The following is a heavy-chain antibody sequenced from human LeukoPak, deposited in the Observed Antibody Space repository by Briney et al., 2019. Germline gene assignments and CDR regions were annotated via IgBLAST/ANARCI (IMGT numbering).Heavy chain of an antibody. V-gene: IGHV3-53*01. CDR1: GFTVSSNY. J-gene: IGHJ4*02. D-gene: IGHD1-26*01. Sequence: GGSLRLSCAASGFTVSSNYMSWVRQAPGKGLEWVSVIYSGGSTYYADSVKGRFTISRDNSKNTLYLQMNSLRAEDTAVYYCARSGSYSPFDYWGQGTLVTVSS. CDR3: ARSGSYSPFDY. CDR2: IYSGGST.